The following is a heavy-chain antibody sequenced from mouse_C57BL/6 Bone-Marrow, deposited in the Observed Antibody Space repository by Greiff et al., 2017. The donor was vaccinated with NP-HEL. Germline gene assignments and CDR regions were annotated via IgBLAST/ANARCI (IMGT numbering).Heavy chain of an antibody. CDR1: GYTFTSYG. J-gene: IGHJ4*01. V-gene: IGHV1-81*01. D-gene: IGHD1-1*02. CDR3: ARRGSHYAMDY. Sequence: QVQLQQSGAELARPGASVKLSCKASGYTFTSYGISWVKQRTGQGLEWIGEIYPRSGNTYYNEKFKGKATLTADKSSSTAYMELRSLTSEDSAVYFCARRGSHYAMDYWGQGTSVTVSS. CDR2: IYPRSGNT.